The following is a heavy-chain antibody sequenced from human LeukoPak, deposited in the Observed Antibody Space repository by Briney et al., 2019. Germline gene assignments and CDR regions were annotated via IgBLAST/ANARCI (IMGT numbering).Heavy chain of an antibody. Sequence: SETLSLTCAVYGGSFSGYYWSWIRQPPGKGLEWIGEINHSGSTNYIPSLKSRVTISVDTSKNQFSLKLSSVTAADTAVYYCARASLYCSGGSCYSPYYFDYWGQGTLVTVSS. CDR1: GGSFSGYY. V-gene: IGHV4-34*01. J-gene: IGHJ4*02. CDR3: ARASLYCSGGSCYSPYYFDY. D-gene: IGHD2-15*01. CDR2: INHSGST.